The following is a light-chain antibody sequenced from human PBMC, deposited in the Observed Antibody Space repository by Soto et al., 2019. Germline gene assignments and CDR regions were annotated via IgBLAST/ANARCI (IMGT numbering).Light chain of an antibody. CDR1: QSVSSY. V-gene: IGKV3-11*01. J-gene: IGKJ5*01. Sequence: IMVNISPGIMSLSQGERATLSCRASQSVSSYLAWYQQKPGQAPRLLIYDASNRATGIPARFSGSGSGTDFTLTISRLETEDFAVFYCQQYGTSEIILGQGTRLEIK. CDR3: QQYGTSEII. CDR2: DAS.